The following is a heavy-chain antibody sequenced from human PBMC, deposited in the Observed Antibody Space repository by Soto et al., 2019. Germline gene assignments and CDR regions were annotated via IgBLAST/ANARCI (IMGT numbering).Heavy chain of an antibody. J-gene: IGHJ3*02. CDR1: GDSIISSSYY. CDR3: ARLPTRTSVGPTLAAFDI. Sequence: SETLSLTCTVSGDSIISSSYYWGWIRQPPGKGLEWIGIIYYSGNTYYYPSLGSRVTISVDTSKNQFSLKLSPVTAADTAVYYCARLPTRTSVGPTLAAFDIWGQGTMVTVSS. D-gene: IGHD1-26*01. CDR2: IYYSGNT. V-gene: IGHV4-39*01.